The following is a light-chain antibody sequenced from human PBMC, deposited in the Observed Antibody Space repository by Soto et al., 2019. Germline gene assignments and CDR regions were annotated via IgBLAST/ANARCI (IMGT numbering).Light chain of an antibody. CDR2: EVN. Sequence: QSALTQPASVSGSPGQSVTISCTGASSDVGGYDYVSWYQQHPGKAPKLILFEVNNRPSGVSNHFSGSKSCNTASLIISGLQADDEADYYCSSYSTTSTLVFGSGTKVTVL. V-gene: IGLV2-14*01. CDR1: SSDVGGYDY. CDR3: SSYSTTSTLV. J-gene: IGLJ1*01.